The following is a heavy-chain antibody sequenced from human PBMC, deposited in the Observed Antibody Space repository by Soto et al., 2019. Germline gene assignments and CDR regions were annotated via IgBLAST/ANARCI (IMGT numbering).Heavy chain of an antibody. Sequence: PGGSLRLSCAASGFTFSSYGMHWVRQAPGKGLEWVAVISYDGSNKYYADSVKGRFTISRDNSKNTLYLQMNSLRAEDTAVYYCAKDREDIVLVPAALDYWGQGT. V-gene: IGHV3-30*18. CDR3: AKDREDIVLVPAALDY. J-gene: IGHJ4*02. D-gene: IGHD2-2*01. CDR1: GFTFSSYG. CDR2: ISYDGSNK.